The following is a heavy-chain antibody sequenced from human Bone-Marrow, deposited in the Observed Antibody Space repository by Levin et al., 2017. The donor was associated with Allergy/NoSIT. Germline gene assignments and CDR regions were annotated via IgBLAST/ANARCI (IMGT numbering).Heavy chain of an antibody. CDR3: ARHPAMTTVTFDY. J-gene: IGHJ4*02. V-gene: IGHV4-39*01. Sequence: SETLSLTCTVSGGSISSYYWGWIRQPPGKGLEWIGSIYYSGSTYYNPSLKSRVTISVDTSKNQFSLKLSSVTAADTAVYYCARHPAMTTVTFDYWGQGTLVTVSS. CDR2: IYYSGST. D-gene: IGHD4-17*01. CDR1: GGSISSYY.